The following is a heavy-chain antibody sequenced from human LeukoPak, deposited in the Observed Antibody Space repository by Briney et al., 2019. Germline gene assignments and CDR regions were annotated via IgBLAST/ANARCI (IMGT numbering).Heavy chain of an antibody. CDR3: ARDTNSAGAYFDY. D-gene: IGHD2-21*01. CDR1: GFTLRSYS. J-gene: IGHJ4*02. CDR2: ISSSSSYI. Sequence: GGSLRLSCAASGFTLRSYSMNWVRQTPAKGHEWVSSISSSSSYIYYADSVKGRFTISRDNAKNSLYLQMNSLRAEDTAVYYCARDTNSAGAYFDYWGQGTLVTVSS. V-gene: IGHV3-21*01.